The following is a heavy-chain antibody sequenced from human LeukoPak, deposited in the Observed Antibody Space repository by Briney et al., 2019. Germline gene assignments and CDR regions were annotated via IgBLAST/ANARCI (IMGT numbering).Heavy chain of an antibody. CDR2: ISSSSTI. CDR1: GFTFSSYS. V-gene: IGHV3-48*02. D-gene: IGHD2-15*01. CDR3: ARGGGGTYWDY. J-gene: IGHJ4*02. Sequence: GGSLRLSCAASGFTFSSYSMNWVRKAPGKGLEWVSYISSSSTIYYADSVKGRFTISRDNAKNSLYLQMNSLRDDDTAVYYCARGGGGTYWDYWGQGTLVTVSS.